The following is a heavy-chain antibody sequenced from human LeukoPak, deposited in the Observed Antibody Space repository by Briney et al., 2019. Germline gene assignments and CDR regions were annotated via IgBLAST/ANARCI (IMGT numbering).Heavy chain of an antibody. CDR1: GGSISSYY. CDR3: ARLGGDYGNYYYYYYMDV. V-gene: IGHV4-59*01. J-gene: IGHJ6*03. D-gene: IGHD4-17*01. CDR2: IYYSGST. Sequence: KASETLSLTCTVSGGSISSYYWSWIRQPPGKGLEWIGYIYYSGSTNYNPSLKSRVTISVDTSKNQFSLKLSSVTAADTAVYYCARLGGDYGNYYYYYYMDVWGKGTTVTVSS.